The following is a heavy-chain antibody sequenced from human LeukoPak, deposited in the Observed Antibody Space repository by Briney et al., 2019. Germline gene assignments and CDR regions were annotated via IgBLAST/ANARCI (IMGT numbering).Heavy chain of an antibody. J-gene: IGHJ4*02. CDR2: INPSGGST. CDR3: ARDPDKDYYYDSSGYYMYY. CDR1: GYTFTSYY. V-gene: IGHV1-46*01. Sequence: ASVKVSCKASGYTFTSYYMHWVRQAPGQGLEWMGIINPSGGSTSYAQKFQGRVTMTRDTSTSTVYMELSSLRSEDTAVYYCARDPDKDYYYDSSGYYMYYWGQGTLVTVPS. D-gene: IGHD3-22*01.